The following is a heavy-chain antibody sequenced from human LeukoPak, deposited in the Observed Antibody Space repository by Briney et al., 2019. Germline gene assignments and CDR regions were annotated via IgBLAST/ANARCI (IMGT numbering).Heavy chain of an antibody. Sequence: GGSLRLSCAASGFYFFTYDMHWVRQAPGKGLQWVAYVSAGGGTTFYTDSVKGRFTISRDNAKNSLYLQMNSLRVEDTGVYYCARDRDYDGMDVWGQGTTVTVSS. V-gene: IGHV3-48*03. J-gene: IGHJ6*02. CDR3: ARDRDYDGMDV. CDR2: VSAGGGTT. CDR1: GFYFFTYD.